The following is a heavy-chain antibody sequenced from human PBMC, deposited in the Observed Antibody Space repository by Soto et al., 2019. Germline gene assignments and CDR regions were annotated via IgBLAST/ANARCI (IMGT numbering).Heavy chain of an antibody. CDR2: ISSSSSYI. J-gene: IGHJ6*03. CDR3: ARDRQLLSYYYYYVDV. V-gene: IGHV3-21*01. Sequence: GGSLRLSCAASGFTFSSYSMNWVRQAPGKGLEWVSSISSSSSYIYYADSVKGRFTISRDNAKNSLYLQMNSLRAEDTAVYYCARDRQLLSYYYYYVDVWSKGTTVTVSS. CDR1: GFTFSSYS. D-gene: IGHD2-2*01.